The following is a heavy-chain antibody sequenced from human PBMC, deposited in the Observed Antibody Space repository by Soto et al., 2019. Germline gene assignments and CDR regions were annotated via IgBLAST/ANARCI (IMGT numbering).Heavy chain of an antibody. Sequence: GGSLRLSCAASGFTFSSYAMSWVRQAPGKGLEWVSAISGSGGSTYYADSVKGRFTISRDNSKNTLYLQMNSLRAEDTAVYYCAKGSTAARPTNHYFDYWGQGTLVTVSS. J-gene: IGHJ4*02. V-gene: IGHV3-23*01. CDR1: GFTFSSYA. D-gene: IGHD6-6*01. CDR2: ISGSGGST. CDR3: AKGSTAARPTNHYFDY.